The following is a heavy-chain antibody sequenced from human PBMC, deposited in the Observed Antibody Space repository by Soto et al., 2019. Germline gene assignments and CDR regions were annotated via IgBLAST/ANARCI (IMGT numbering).Heavy chain of an antibody. CDR2: ISGNGVDI. Sequence: EVQLLESGGGLVQPGGSLRLSCAASGFTFSNYAMRWVRQAPGKGLEWVSVISGNGVDIYYADSVKGRFTISRDNSKNTLYLQMSSLRGEDTALYYCAKDRSTVRAPVDIWGQGTMVTVSS. CDR3: AKDRSTVRAPVDI. V-gene: IGHV3-23*01. J-gene: IGHJ3*02. D-gene: IGHD4-17*01. CDR1: GFTFSNYA.